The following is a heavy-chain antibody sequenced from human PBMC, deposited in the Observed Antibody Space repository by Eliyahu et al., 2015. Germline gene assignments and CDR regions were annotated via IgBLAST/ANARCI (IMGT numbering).Heavy chain of an antibody. CDR3: ARALGIRDY. V-gene: IGHV4-34*01. Sequence: QVQLQQWCAGLLKPSETLSXTXAVYGGSFSGYYWSWIXQPPGKGLEWIGEXNHSGSTNXNPSLKSRVTISVDTSKNQFSLKLSSVTAADTAVYYCARALGIRDYWGQGTLVTVSS. D-gene: IGHD7-27*01. CDR1: GGSFSGYY. J-gene: IGHJ4*02. CDR2: XNHSGST.